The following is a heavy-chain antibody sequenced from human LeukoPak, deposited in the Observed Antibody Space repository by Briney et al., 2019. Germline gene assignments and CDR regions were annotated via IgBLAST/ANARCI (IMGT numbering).Heavy chain of an antibody. J-gene: IGHJ4*02. V-gene: IGHV4-4*02. CDR3: ARDGSGSYPTLDY. CDR1: GGSISSSNW. D-gene: IGHD3-10*01. CDR2: IYHSGST. Sequence: SETLSLTCAVTGGSISSSNWWSWVRQPPGKGLEWIGEIYHSGSTNYNPSLKSRVTISVDKSKNQFSLKLSSVTAADTAVYYCARDGSGSYPTLDYWGQGTLVTVSS.